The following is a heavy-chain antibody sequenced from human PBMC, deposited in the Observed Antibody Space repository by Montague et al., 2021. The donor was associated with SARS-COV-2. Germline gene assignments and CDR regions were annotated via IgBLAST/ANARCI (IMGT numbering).Heavy chain of an antibody. Sequence: SDTLSLTCTVSGGSISSCYWNWIRQPPRTGLELVWYIYYDKSTNYNPSLKSRVTISLDTSKNQFSLKLSSVTAADTAVYYCARQRRYQLPITIFGVVMADAFDIWGQGKMVTVSS. CDR1: GGSISSCY. D-gene: IGHD3-3*01. CDR3: ARQRRYQLPITIFGVVMADAFDI. J-gene: IGHJ3*02. V-gene: IGHV4-59*08. CDR2: IYYDKST.